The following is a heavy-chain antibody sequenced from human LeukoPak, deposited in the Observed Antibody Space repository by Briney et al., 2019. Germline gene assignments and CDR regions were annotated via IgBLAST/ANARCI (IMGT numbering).Heavy chain of an antibody. D-gene: IGHD3-22*01. CDR2: INSDGSST. Sequence: GGSLRLSCAASGFTFSNYWMHWVRQAPGKGLVWVSRINSDGSSTSYADSVKGLFTISRDNRKNTLYLQMNNLRAEDTAAYYCARDPHGYWWFDPWGQGTLVTVSS. CDR3: ARDPHGYWWFDP. J-gene: IGHJ5*02. CDR1: GFTFSNYW. V-gene: IGHV3-74*01.